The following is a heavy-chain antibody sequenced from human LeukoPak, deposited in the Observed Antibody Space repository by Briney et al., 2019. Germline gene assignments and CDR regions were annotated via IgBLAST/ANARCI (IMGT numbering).Heavy chain of an antibody. CDR3: ARSEGTAAPVDY. CDR1: GYTFTSYD. CDR2: MNPNSGNT. V-gene: IGHV1-8*03. Sequence: ASVKVSCKASGYTFTSYDINWVRQATGQGLEWMGWMNPNSGNTGYAQKFQGRVTITRNTSISTAYMELSSLRSEDTAVYYCARSEGTAAPVDYWGQGTLVTVSS. J-gene: IGHJ4*02. D-gene: IGHD6-13*01.